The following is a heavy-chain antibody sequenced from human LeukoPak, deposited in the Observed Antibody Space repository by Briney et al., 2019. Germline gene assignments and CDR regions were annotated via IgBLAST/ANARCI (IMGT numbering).Heavy chain of an antibody. V-gene: IGHV3-30*02. D-gene: IGHD4-17*01. J-gene: IGHJ3*02. Sequence: GGSLRLSRAASGFTFSNYGMHWARQAAGKGLEWVAFIRYDGNKKYYVDSGKGRFTVSRDNSKNTLYLQPNSLRAEDTAVYYCAKVAEYGDNDAFDIWGQGTMVTVSS. CDR1: GFTFSNYG. CDR3: AKVAEYGDNDAFDI. CDR2: IRYDGNKK.